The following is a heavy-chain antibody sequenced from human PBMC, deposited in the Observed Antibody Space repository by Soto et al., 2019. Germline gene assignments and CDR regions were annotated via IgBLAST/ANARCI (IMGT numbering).Heavy chain of an antibody. Sequence: EVQLLESGGGLVQPGGSLRLSCAASGFTFSSYAMSWVRRAPWKGLEWVAAISGSGGTTYYADSVTGRFTFSRDNSKNTLYLQMNSLRAEDTAVYYCAKTANGWFSAFDIWGQGTMVTVSS. D-gene: IGHD6-19*01. V-gene: IGHV3-23*01. CDR1: GFTFSSYA. CDR2: ISGSGGTT. CDR3: AKTANGWFSAFDI. J-gene: IGHJ3*02.